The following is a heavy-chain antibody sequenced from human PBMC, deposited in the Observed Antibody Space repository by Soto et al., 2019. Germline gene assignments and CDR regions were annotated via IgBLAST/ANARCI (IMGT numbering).Heavy chain of an antibody. D-gene: IGHD3-22*01. J-gene: IGHJ1*01. CDR1: GFTFSSYS. Sequence: VGSLRLSCAASGFTFSSYSMIWVRQAPEKGLEWVSSISSGSSYIHYADSVKGRFTISRVNAKDSLFLQMSSLRAEDTAVYYCASDISYYDSSGYRGPKYLQHWGQGTLVTVSS. CDR2: ISSGSSYI. CDR3: ASDISYYDSSGYRGPKYLQH. V-gene: IGHV3-21*01.